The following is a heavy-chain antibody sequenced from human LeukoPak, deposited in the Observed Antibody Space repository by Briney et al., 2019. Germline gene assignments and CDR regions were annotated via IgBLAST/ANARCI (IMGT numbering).Heavy chain of an antibody. CDR3: ATSSGYGFLFEY. Sequence: ASVKVSCKVSGYTLTDLSMHWVRQAPGEGLEWMGGFDPEDGETIYAQNFQGRVTMTEDTSTDTAYMEVRSLRSEDTAVYYCATSSGYGFLFEYWGQGTLVTLSS. D-gene: IGHD3-22*01. CDR2: FDPEDGET. CDR1: GYTLTDLS. V-gene: IGHV1-24*01. J-gene: IGHJ4*02.